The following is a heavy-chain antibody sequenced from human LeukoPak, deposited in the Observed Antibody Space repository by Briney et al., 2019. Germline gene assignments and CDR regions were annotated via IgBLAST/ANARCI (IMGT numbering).Heavy chain of an antibody. CDR2: IYYSGST. CDR3: ARVGVVPADLDY. J-gene: IGHJ4*02. CDR1: GGSISSSSYY. Sequence: PSETLSLTRTVSGGSISSSSYYWGWIRQPPGKGLEWIGSIYYSGSTYYNPSLKSRVTISVDTSKNQFSLKLSSVTAADTAVYYCARVGVVPADLDYWGQGTLVTVSS. D-gene: IGHD2-2*01. V-gene: IGHV4-39*07.